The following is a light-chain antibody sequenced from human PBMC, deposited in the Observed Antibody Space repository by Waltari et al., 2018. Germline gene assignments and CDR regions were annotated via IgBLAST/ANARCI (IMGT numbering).Light chain of an antibody. V-gene: IGLV2-14*03. CDR3: SSYTSSSTYVL. J-gene: IGLJ2*01. CDR1: ANDIGGYNY. CDR2: DVS. Sequence: QFALAQPASVSGSPGQSITISCTGTANDIGGYNYVSCYQQHPGLAPKLSIYDVSNRPSGVSTRFSGSKSGNTASLTISGLQAEDEADYYCSSYTSSSTYVLFGGGTKLTVL.